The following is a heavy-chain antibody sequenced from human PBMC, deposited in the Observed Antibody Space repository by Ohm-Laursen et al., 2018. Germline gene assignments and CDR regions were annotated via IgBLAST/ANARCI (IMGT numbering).Heavy chain of an antibody. V-gene: IGHV4-59*08. J-gene: IGHJ5*02. CDR1: GGSISSYY. D-gene: IGHD6-13*01. CDR3: ARQDSSSWYWWFDP. Sequence: PSQTLSLTCTVSGGSISSYYWSWIRQPPGKGLEWIGYIYYSGSTNYNPSLKSRVTISVDTSKNQFSLKLSSVTAADTAVYYCARQDSSSWYWWFDPWGQGTLVTVSS. CDR2: IYYSGST.